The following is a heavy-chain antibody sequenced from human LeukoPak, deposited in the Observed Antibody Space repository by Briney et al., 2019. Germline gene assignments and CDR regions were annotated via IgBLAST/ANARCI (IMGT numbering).Heavy chain of an antibody. V-gene: IGHV4-59*08. CDR3: ARHGGATMVRGVLVDAFDI. CDR2: IFYSGSP. D-gene: IGHD3-10*01. J-gene: IGHJ3*02. CDR1: GAFISSYY. Sequence: SETLSLTCTFSGAFISSYYWSWIRQPPGKGLEWIGYIFYSGSPNYNPSLKSRVTISVDMSKIQFSLKLRSVTAADTAVYYCARHGGATMVRGVLVDAFDIWGQGTMVTVSS.